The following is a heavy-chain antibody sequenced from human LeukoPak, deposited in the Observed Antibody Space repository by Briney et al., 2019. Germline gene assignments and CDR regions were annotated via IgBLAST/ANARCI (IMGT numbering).Heavy chain of an antibody. Sequence: GGSLRLSCAASEFTFSNCAMSWVRQAPGKGLEWVSGITWNGITTGYADSVKGRFTISRDNAKNSLYLQMNSLRAEDTALYYCARGNTLVRGGNYYYYYMDVWGKGTTVTVSS. D-gene: IGHD3-10*01. J-gene: IGHJ6*03. V-gene: IGHV3-20*04. CDR2: ITWNGITT. CDR1: EFTFSNCA. CDR3: ARGNTLVRGGNYYYYYMDV.